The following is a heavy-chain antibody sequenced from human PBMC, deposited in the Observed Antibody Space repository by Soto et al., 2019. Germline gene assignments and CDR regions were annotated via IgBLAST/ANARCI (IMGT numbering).Heavy chain of an antibody. Sequence: SETLSLTCTVSGGSVRDGSYYWAWLRQPPGKGLEWIGHIYHSGSTIYNPSLKSRVTISIDTSKSQFSLNLNSMTAEDTAMYYCAKDPEYRTPSLRNYFEYWGQGTPVTVSS. J-gene: IGHJ4*02. CDR1: GGSVRDGSYY. V-gene: IGHV4-61*01. CDR3: AKDPEYRTPSLRNYFEY. CDR2: IYHSGST. D-gene: IGHD6-6*01.